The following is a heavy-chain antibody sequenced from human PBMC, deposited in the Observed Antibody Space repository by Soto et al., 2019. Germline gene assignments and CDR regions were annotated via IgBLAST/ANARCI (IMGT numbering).Heavy chain of an antibody. CDR1: GFSFDEYG. D-gene: IGHD2-21*02. CDR3: SKSKGGTANGMDV. V-gene: IGHV3-9*01. J-gene: IGHJ6*02. CDR2: ISWNSGTI. Sequence: EVQLVESGGGLVQPGRSLRLSCAASGFSFDEYGMHWVRQAPGKGLEWVSGISWNSGTIGYADSVKGRFSIFRDNAKKSLYLQMNSLRAEDRALYYCSKSKGGTANGMDVWGQGTTVIVSS.